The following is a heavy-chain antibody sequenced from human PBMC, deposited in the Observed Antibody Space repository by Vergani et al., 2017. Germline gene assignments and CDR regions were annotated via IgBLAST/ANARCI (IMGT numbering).Heavy chain of an antibody. D-gene: IGHD5-18*01. CDR1: GGSFSGYY. Sequence: QVQLQQWGAGLLKTSETLSLTCAVYGGSFSGYYWSWIRQPPGKGLDWIGEINHSGSTNYNPSLKSRVTISVDTSKNQFSLKQSSVNAADTAGYYCARVGPWLRPVYSYYYYYYRDFWGKGTTVTVSS. CDR2: INHSGST. J-gene: IGHJ6*03. CDR3: ARVGPWLRPVYSYYYYYYRDF. V-gene: IGHV4-34*01.